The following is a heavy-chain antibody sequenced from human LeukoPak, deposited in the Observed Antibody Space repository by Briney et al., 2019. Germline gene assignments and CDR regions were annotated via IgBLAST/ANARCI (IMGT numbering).Heavy chain of an antibody. D-gene: IGHD7-27*01. V-gene: IGHV3-23*01. CDR1: GFTFSSYA. J-gene: IGHJ3*02. CDR3: ANPLLGMDDAFDI. Sequence: GGSLRLSCAASGFTFSSYAMSWVRQAPGKGLEWVSAISGSGGSTYYADSVKGWFTISRDNSKNTLYLQMNSLRADDTAIYYCANPLLGMDDAFDIWGQGAMVTVSS. CDR2: ISGSGGST.